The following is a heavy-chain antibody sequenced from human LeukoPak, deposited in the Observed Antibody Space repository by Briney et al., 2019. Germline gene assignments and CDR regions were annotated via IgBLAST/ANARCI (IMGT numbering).Heavy chain of an antibody. CDR1: GFTFRTYW. CDR2: INGDGSRT. CDR3: ARAKPKNMVRGLIMRRESRYYFDY. Sequence: PGGSLRLSCAASGFTFRTYWMHWVRQAPGKGLVWVSRINGDGSRTTYADSVKGRFTISRDNAKNTLYLQMNSLRAEDTAVYYCARAKPKNMVRGLIMRRESRYYFDYWGQGTLVTVSS. D-gene: IGHD3-10*01. V-gene: IGHV3-74*01. J-gene: IGHJ4*02.